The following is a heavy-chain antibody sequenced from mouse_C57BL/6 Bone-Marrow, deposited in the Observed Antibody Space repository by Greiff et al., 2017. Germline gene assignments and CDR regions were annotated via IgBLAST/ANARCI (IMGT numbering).Heavy chain of an antibody. J-gene: IGHJ4*01. Sequence: LVESGAELVRPGTSVKVSCKASGYAFTNYLIEWVKQRPGQGLEWIGVINPGSGGTNYNEKFKGKATLTADKSSSTAYMQLSSLTSEDSAVYFCAREGVVGYAMDYWGQGTSVTVSS. CDR2: INPGSGGT. V-gene: IGHV1-54*01. CDR3: AREGVVGYAMDY. D-gene: IGHD1-1*01. CDR1: GYAFTNYL.